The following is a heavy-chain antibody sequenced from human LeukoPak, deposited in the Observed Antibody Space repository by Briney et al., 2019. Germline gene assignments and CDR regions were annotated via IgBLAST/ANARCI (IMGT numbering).Heavy chain of an antibody. V-gene: IGHV3-7*03. Sequence: GGSLRLSCAASGFTFSSYWMSWVRQAPGKGLEWVANIKQDRSEKYYVDSVKGRFTISRDNAKNSLYLLMNSLIPEDTAVYYCAREVVSTPSYFDSWGQGTLVTVSS. CDR1: GFTFSSYW. CDR2: IKQDRSEK. D-gene: IGHD2-15*01. J-gene: IGHJ4*02. CDR3: AREVVSTPSYFDS.